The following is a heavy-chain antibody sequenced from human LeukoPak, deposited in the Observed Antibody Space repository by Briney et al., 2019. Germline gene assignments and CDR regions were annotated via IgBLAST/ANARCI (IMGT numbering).Heavy chain of an antibody. J-gene: IGHJ4*02. Sequence: PGGSLRLSCAASGFTFSSYSMSWVRQAPGKGLEWVANIKQDGSEKYYVDSVKGRFTIPRDNAKNSLYLQMNSLRAEDTAVYYCARHPRGLCTSCLSGYFDYWGQGTLVTVSS. D-gene: IGHD2-2*01. CDR2: IKQDGSEK. CDR3: ARHPRGLCTSCLSGYFDY. V-gene: IGHV3-7*01. CDR1: GFTFSSYS.